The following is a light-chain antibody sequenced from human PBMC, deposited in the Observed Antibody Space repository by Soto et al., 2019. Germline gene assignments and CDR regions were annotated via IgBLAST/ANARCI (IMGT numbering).Light chain of an antibody. CDR3: QQSGT. CDR1: QSISSW. Sequence: DIQMTQSPSTLSASVGDRVTITCRASQSISSWLAWYQQKPGKAPKLLIYKASSLESGVPSRFSGSGSGTEFTLTIRSLQPDDFATYYCQQSGTFGQGTKVEIK. V-gene: IGKV1-5*03. CDR2: KAS. J-gene: IGKJ1*01.